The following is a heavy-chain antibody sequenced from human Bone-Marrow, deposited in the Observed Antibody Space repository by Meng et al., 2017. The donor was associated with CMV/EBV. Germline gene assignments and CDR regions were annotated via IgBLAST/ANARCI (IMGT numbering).Heavy chain of an antibody. D-gene: IGHD1-20*01. CDR1: GGSISSTSYY. J-gene: IGHJ5*02. Sequence: GSLRLSCTVSGGSISSTSYYWGWIRQPPGKGLEWIGIIYNTGSTYYNPSLKSRVTISVDTPKNQFSLKLSSVTAADTAVYYCARPLTGQYNWFDPCGQGTLVTVSS. CDR2: IYNTGST. V-gene: IGHV4-39*01. CDR3: ARPLTGQYNWFDP.